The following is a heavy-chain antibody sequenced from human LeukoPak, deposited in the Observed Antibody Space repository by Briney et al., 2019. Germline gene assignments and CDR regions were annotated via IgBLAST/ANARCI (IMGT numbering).Heavy chain of an antibody. J-gene: IGHJ4*02. Sequence: GGSLRLSCAASGFTFSSRSMHWVRQAPGKGLVWVSRINSDGSSTSYADSVKGRITISRDNAKNTLYLQMNSLRAEDTAVYYCARVGYSSGWYIDYWGQGTQVTVSS. CDR1: GFTFSSRS. D-gene: IGHD6-13*01. V-gene: IGHV3-74*01. CDR2: INSDGSST. CDR3: ARVGYSSGWYIDY.